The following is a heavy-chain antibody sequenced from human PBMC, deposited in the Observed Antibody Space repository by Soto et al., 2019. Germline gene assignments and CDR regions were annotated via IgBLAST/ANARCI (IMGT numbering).Heavy chain of an antibody. CDR1: GFTFSSYG. CDR2: ISYDGSNK. J-gene: IGHJ4*02. Sequence: QVQLVESGGGVVQPGRSLRLSCAASGFTFSSYGMHWVRQAPGKGLEWVAVISYDGSNKYYADSVKGRFTISRDNSKNTLYLQMNSLRAEDTAVYYCAKDRSTVTTPLDYWGQGTLVTVSS. V-gene: IGHV3-30*18. CDR3: AKDRSTVTTPLDY. D-gene: IGHD4-17*01.